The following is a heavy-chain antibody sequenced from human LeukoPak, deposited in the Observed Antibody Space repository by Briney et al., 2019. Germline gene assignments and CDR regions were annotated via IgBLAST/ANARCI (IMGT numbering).Heavy chain of an antibody. V-gene: IGHV3-30-3*01. CDR1: GFTFSSYA. CDR2: ISYDGSNK. J-gene: IGHJ4*02. CDR3: AKGGGTSGYDLDY. Sequence: GRSLRLSCAASGFTFSSYAMHWVRQAPGKGLEWVAVISYDGSNKYYADSVKGRFTISRDNSKNTLYLQMNSLRAEDTAAYYCAKGGGTSGYDLDYWGQGTLVTVSS. D-gene: IGHD5-12*01.